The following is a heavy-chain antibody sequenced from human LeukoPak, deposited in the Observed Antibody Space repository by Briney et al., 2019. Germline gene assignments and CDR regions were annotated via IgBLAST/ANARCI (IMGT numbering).Heavy chain of an antibody. V-gene: IGHV4-34*01. CDR3: ARGYCSGGRCHFDY. CDR2: INHNEIT. Sequence: SETLSLTCAVYGGSFSGYYWSWIRQPPGKGLEWIGEINHNEITNYNPSLKSRVTILINTSKNQFSLKLSSVTDADTAVYYCARGYCSGGRCHFDYWGQGTLVTVSS. J-gene: IGHJ4*02. CDR1: GGSFSGYY. D-gene: IGHD2-15*01.